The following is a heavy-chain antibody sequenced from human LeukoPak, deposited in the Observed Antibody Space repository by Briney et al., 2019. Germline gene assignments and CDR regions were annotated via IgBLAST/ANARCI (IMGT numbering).Heavy chain of an antibody. CDR1: GGSISSGSYY. CDR2: IYYSGST. V-gene: IGHV4-61*10. CDR3: ARDLLTP. J-gene: IGHJ5*02. Sequence: SETLSLTCTVSGGSISSGSYYWSWIRQPAGKGLEWIGYIYYSGSTNYNPSLKSRVTISVDTSKNQFSLKLSSVTAADTAVYYCARDLLTPWGQGTLVTVSS.